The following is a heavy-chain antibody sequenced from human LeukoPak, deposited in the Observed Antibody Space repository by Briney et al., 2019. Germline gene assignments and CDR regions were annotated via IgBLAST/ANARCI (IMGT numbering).Heavy chain of an antibody. CDR1: GFIFSDYY. CDR3: ARSFPGSGTAEDY. Sequence: GAPRLSCAAPGFIFSDYYINWLRPAPGKGLGWIGYIYYSGSTNYNPSLKSRVTISVDTSKNQFSLKLSSVTAADTAVYYCARSFPGSGTAEDYWGQGTLVTVSS. CDR2: IYYSGST. D-gene: IGHD3-10*01. V-gene: IGHV4-59*01. J-gene: IGHJ4*02.